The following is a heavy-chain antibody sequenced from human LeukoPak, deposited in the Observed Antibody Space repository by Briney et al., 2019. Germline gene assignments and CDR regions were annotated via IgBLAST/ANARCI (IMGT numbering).Heavy chain of an antibody. CDR2: INPTGSST. V-gene: IGHV1-46*01. CDR1: GFTLTNYY. D-gene: IGHD2-15*01. CDR3: ARRGTTYCTVDSCHPNWFDP. J-gene: IGHJ5*02. Sequence: ASVKVSCKASGFTLTNYYMHWVRQAPGQGLEWMGLINPTGSSTNYAQKFRGRVTMTRDTSTSTVYMELSSLRSEDTAVYYCARRGTTYCTVDSCHPNWFDPWGQGTLVTVSS.